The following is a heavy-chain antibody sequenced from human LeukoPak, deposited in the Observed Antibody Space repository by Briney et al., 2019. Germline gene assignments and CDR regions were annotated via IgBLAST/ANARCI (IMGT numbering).Heavy chain of an antibody. D-gene: IGHD5-12*01. CDR3: SRRKGFEFDNSGYTFDS. J-gene: IGHJ5*01. CDR2: IYPRDSDT. CDR1: GSRFTGYW. Sequence: GEPLLISSKASGSRFTGYWIAWVRPLPGKGLEWMGIIYPRDSDTRYNPSFQGQVTISADKSISTAYLQWGSLKASDTDMYYCSRRKGFEFDNSGYTFDSWGQGTLVTVSS. V-gene: IGHV5-51*01.